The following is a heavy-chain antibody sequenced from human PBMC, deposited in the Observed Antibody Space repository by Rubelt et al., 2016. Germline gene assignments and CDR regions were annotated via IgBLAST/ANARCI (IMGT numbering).Heavy chain of an antibody. V-gene: IGHV3-11*04. CDR2: ISSSSSAR. CDR1: DGSITSSNYY. CDR3: ARELIIGISNY. Sequence: QLQLQESGTGLVKPSETLSLTCTVSDGSITSSNYYWGWIRQPPGKGLEWVSYISSSSSARYYAAAVQGRFTISRDNAKKSLYLQMNSLRDEDTAVYYCARELIIGISNYWGQGTLVTVSS. D-gene: IGHD1-20*01. J-gene: IGHJ4*02.